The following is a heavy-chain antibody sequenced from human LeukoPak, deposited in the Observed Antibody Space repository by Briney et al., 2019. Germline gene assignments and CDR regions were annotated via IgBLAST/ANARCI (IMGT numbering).Heavy chain of an antibody. D-gene: IGHD1-26*01. CDR3: AKVLFQWDRTTDLFDY. Sequence: PGGSLRLSCAASGFTFSSYAMSWVRQAPGKGLEWVSAISGSGGSTYYPDSVKGRFTISRDNSKNTLYLQMNSLRAEDTAVYYCAKVLFQWDRTTDLFDYWGQGTLVTVSS. J-gene: IGHJ4*02. CDR1: GFTFSSYA. V-gene: IGHV3-23*01. CDR2: ISGSGGST.